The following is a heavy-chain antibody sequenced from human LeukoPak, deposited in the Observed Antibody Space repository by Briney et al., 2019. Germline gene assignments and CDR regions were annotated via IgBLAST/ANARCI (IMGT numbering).Heavy chain of an antibody. CDR1: GGSLSNNY. CDR3: ARGPYSYDSSGAFDI. Sequence: SETLSLTCAVYGGSLSNNYWSWIRQPPGKGLQWIGEITHGGSTNYNPSLESRLSISVDTSKNQFSLKLSSVTAADTAVYFCARGPYSYDSSGAFDIWGQGTMVTVSS. D-gene: IGHD3-22*01. J-gene: IGHJ3*02. CDR2: ITHGGST. V-gene: IGHV4-34*01.